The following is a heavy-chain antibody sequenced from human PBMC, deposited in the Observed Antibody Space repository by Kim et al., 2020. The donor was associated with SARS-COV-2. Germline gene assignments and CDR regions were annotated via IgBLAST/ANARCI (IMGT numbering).Heavy chain of an antibody. Sequence: ASVKVSCKASGYTFTNYAMHWVRQAPGQGLEWMGWINGGNGDTKYSQKFQGRVAITRDTSASTAYMELSSLRSEDTAVYYCARVEGPAAISLYYYAMDVW. CDR3: ARVEGPAAISLYYYAMDV. D-gene: IGHD2-2*01. V-gene: IGHV1-3*01. CDR2: INGGNGDT. CDR1: GYTFTNYA. J-gene: IGHJ6*01.